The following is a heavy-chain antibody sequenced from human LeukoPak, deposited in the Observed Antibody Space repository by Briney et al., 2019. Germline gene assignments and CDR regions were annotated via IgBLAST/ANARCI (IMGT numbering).Heavy chain of an antibody. CDR2: IYSDNT. CDR3: AKDLDIVVLPAATGFGY. Sequence: PGGSLRLSCTVSGFTVSSNSMSWVRQAPGKGLEWVSFIYSDNTHYSDSVKGRFTISRDNSKNTLYLQMNSLRAGDSAVYYCAKDLDIVVLPAATGFGYWGQGTLVTVSS. D-gene: IGHD2-2*01. J-gene: IGHJ4*02. CDR1: GFTVSSNS. V-gene: IGHV3-53*01.